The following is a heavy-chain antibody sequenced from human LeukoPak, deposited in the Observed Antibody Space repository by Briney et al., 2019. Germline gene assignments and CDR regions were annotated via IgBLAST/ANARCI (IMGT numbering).Heavy chain of an antibody. V-gene: IGHV3-23*01. Sequence: PGGSLRLSCSGSGFTFSSYAMSWVRQAPGKGLEWVSAISGSGGSTYYADSVKGRFTISRDSSKNTLYLQMNSLRAEDTAVYYCAKGYYDSSGYFDYWGQGTLVTVSS. CDR3: AKGYYDSSGYFDY. D-gene: IGHD3-22*01. CDR2: ISGSGGST. J-gene: IGHJ4*02. CDR1: GFTFSSYA.